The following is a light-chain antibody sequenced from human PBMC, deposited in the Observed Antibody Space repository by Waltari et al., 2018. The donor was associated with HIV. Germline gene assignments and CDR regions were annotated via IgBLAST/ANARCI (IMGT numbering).Light chain of an antibody. CDR2: AAS. CDR1: QTSSNY. J-gene: IGKJ2*01. CDR3: QQSYNTPYT. V-gene: IGKV1-39*01. Sequence: DIQMTQSPSSLSASVGDRVTITCRASQTSSNYLNWYQQKPGKAPKLLIQAASSLQSGVPSRFSGSGSGTDFTLTISSLQPEDFATYYCQQSYNTPYTFGQGTKLEIK.